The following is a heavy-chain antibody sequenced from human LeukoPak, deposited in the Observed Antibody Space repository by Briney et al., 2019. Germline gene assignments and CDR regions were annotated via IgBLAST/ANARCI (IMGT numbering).Heavy chain of an antibody. V-gene: IGHV1-8*01. J-gene: IGHJ4*02. CDR3: ARALGYCSGGSCYRYYFDY. CDR2: MNPNSGNT. CDR1: AYTFTSYD. D-gene: IGHD2-15*01. Sequence: GASVKVSCKASAYTFTSYDINWVRQATGQGLEWMGWMNPNSGNTGYAQKFQGRVTMTRNTSISTAYMELSGLRSEDTAVYYCARALGYCSGGSCYRYYFDYWGQGTLVTVSS.